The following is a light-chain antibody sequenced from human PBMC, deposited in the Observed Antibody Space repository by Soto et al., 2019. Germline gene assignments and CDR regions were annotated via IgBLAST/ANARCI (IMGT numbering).Light chain of an antibody. Sequence: QSALTQPPSASGSPGQSVTISCTGSSSDVGGYNYVSWYQQHPGKAPKLMIYEVTKRPSGVNDRFSGSKSGNTASLTVSGLQAEDEADYYCSSYAGSNNYVFGTGTKVTVL. V-gene: IGLV2-8*01. CDR2: EVT. CDR1: SSDVGGYNY. J-gene: IGLJ1*01. CDR3: SSYAGSNNYV.